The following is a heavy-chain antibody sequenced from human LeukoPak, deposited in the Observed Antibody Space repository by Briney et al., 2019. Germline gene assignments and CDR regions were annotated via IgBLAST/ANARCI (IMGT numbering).Heavy chain of an antibody. CDR3: ASAGSSWGAGFDY. J-gene: IGHJ4*02. CDR2: MNPNSGNT. CDR1: GYTFTSYD. D-gene: IGHD6-13*01. Sequence: ASVKVSSKASGYTFTSYDINWVRQATGQGLEWMVWMNPNSGNTGYAQKFQGRVTMTRSTSISTAYMELSSLRSEDTAVYYCASAGSSWGAGFDYWGQGTLVTVSS. V-gene: IGHV1-8*01.